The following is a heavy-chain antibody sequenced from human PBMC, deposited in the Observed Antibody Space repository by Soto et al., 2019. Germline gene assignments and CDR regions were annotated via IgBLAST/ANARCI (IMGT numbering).Heavy chain of an antibody. Sequence: GGSLRLSCAASGFTFSSYAMSWVRQAPGKGLEWVSAISGSGGSTYYADSVKGWFTISRDNSKNTLYLQMNSLRAEDTAVYYCARGSGWYRYYFDYWGQGTLVTVSS. D-gene: IGHD6-19*01. V-gene: IGHV3-23*01. CDR2: ISGSGGST. CDR3: ARGSGWYRYYFDY. CDR1: GFTFSSYA. J-gene: IGHJ4*02.